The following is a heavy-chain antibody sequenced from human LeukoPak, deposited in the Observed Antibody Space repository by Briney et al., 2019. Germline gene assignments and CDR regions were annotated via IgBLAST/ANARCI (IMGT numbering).Heavy chain of an antibody. Sequence: GGSLRPSCVVSGLTFRSNGMHWVRQAPGKGLEWVAVIWPDGRKKYYADSVKGRFTISRDNSENTLYLEMNSLRSEDTALYYCTRDWDAYGGNFDHWGQGTLVTVSS. J-gene: IGHJ4*02. CDR3: TRDWDAYGGNFDH. V-gene: IGHV3-33*01. CDR2: IWPDGRKK. D-gene: IGHD4-17*01. CDR1: GLTFRSNG.